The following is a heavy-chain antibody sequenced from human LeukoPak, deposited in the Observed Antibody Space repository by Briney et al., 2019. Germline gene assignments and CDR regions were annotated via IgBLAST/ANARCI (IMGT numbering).Heavy chain of an antibody. D-gene: IGHD6-19*01. CDR3: ARFAVHRRLTVAGQFGLDY. Sequence: GASVKVSCKASGYTFTGYYLHWVRQAPGQGLEWMGWINPNSGDTNSAQKFQGRVTMTRDTSISTAYMDLSRLRSDDTAVYYCARFAVHRRLTVAGQFGLDYWGQGTLVTVSS. J-gene: IGHJ4*02. CDR1: GYTFTGYY. CDR2: INPNSGDT. V-gene: IGHV1-2*02.